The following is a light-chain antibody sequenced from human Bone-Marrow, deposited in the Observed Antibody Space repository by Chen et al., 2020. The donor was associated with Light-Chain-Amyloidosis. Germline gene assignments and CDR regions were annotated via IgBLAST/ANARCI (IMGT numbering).Light chain of an antibody. V-gene: IGLV3-21*02. J-gene: IGLJ3*02. CDR3: QGGGRSSDRPV. Sequence: SYVLTQPSSLSGAPGQTATLACGGTNIVSPRVQGYQQTPGQAPLLAVYDDSERPSGIPERLSGSNSGNTATLTISRGEDEDEADYYCQGGGRSSDRPVVGGGTKLTVL. CDR2: DDS. CDR1: NIVSPR.